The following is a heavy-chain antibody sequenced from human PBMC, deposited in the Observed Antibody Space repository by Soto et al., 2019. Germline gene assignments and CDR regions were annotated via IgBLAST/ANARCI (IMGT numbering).Heavy chain of an antibody. V-gene: IGHV3-11*01. CDR1: YY. D-gene: IGHD1-26*01. CDR3: ARERRGGMIAS. CDR2: ISSSGSTI. Sequence: YYWGWIRQAPGKGLEWVSYISSSGSTIYYADSVKGRFTISRDNAKNSLYLQMNSLRAEDTAVYYCARERRGGMIASWGQGTLVPVSS. J-gene: IGHJ4*02.